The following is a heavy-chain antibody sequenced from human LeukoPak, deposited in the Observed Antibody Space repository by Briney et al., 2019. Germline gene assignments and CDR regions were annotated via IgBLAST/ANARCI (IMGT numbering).Heavy chain of an antibody. D-gene: IGHD3-9*01. V-gene: IGHV3-30-3*01. J-gene: IGHJ4*02. Sequence: GGSLRLSCAASGFTFSTYRMHWVCQVPGKGLEWVAVISHDGSNKYYADSVKGRFTISRDNSKDTLFLQMNSLITRDTAVYYCARAGYDVLTGYSAYWGQGTLVTVSS. CDR2: ISHDGSNK. CDR1: GFTFSTYR. CDR3: ARAGYDVLTGYSAY.